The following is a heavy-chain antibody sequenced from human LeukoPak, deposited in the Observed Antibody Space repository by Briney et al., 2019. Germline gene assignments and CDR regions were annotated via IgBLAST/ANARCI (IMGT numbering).Heavy chain of an antibody. D-gene: IGHD6-13*01. J-gene: IGHJ5*02. CDR2: VFYTGST. CDR3: ARDQVSSWYLGRWFDP. V-gene: IGHV4-59*01. Sequence: PSETLSLTCTVSGASINSYYWSWIRQPPGGELEWIGYVFYTGSTNYNPSLKSRVTISIDTSKTQFSLTLNSVTAADTAVYYCARDQVSSWYLGRWFDPWGQGTLVTVSS. CDR1: GASINSYY.